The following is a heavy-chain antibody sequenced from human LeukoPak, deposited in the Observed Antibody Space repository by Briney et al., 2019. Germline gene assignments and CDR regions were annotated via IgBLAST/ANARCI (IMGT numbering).Heavy chain of an antibody. Sequence: ASVKVSCKASGYPFSGYYIHWVRQGPGQGLEWLGWINPETGATKYARRFEGRVTLTRDTSVTTVHMELSGLRSDDSAVYYCARENLNYYGSGSYLYWGQGSQVTVSS. CDR2: INPETGAT. J-gene: IGHJ4*02. CDR1: GYPFSGYY. CDR3: ARENLNYYGSGSYLY. V-gene: IGHV1-2*02. D-gene: IGHD3-10*01.